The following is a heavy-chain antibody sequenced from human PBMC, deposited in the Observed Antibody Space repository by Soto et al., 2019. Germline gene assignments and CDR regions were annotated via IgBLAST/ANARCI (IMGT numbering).Heavy chain of an antibody. CDR1: GGSFSGYY. J-gene: IGHJ4*02. Sequence: LSLTCAVYGGSFSGYYWSWIRQPPGKGLEWIGEINHSGSTNYNPSLKSRVTISVDTSKNQFSLKLSSVTAADTAVYYCARGRRVIGYSSSWYSGYYFDYWGQGTLVTVSS. CDR3: ARGRRVIGYSSSWYSGYYFDY. V-gene: IGHV4-34*01. CDR2: INHSGST. D-gene: IGHD6-13*01.